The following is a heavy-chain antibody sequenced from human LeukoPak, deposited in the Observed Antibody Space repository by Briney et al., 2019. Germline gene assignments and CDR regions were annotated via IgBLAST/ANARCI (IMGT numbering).Heavy chain of an antibody. D-gene: IGHD3-3*01. J-gene: IGHJ4*02. CDR2: IYHSGNT. CDR1: GGSISSNNW. CDR3: ASSDGQPPRFDSSYDVFDY. V-gene: IGHV4-4*02. Sequence: PSETLSLTCAVSGGSISSNNWWSWVRQPPGRGLEWIGEIYHSGNTNYNPSLKSRVTMSVDKSKNQFSLTLTSVTAADTAPYYCASSDGQPPRFDSSYDVFDYWGQGTLVTVSS.